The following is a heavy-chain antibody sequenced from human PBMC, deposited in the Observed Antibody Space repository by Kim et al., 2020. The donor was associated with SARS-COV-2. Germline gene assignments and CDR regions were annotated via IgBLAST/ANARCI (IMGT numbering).Heavy chain of an antibody. CDR1: GYTFTSYG. Sequence: ASVKVSCKASGYTFTSYGISWVRQAPGQGLEWMGWISAYNGNTNYAQKLQGRVTMTTDTSTSTAYMELRSLRSDDTAVYYCARVDDILTGQIYGSCDYWGQGNLVTVST. D-gene: IGHD3-9*01. J-gene: IGHJ4*02. V-gene: IGHV1-18*01. CDR3: ARVDDILTGQIYGSCDY. CDR2: ISAYNGNT.